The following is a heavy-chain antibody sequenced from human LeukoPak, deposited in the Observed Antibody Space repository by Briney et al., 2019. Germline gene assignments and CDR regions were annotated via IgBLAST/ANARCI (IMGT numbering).Heavy chain of an antibody. CDR2: TYYRSKWYN. J-gene: IGHJ6*02. CDR3: AREGRGYSYGCGAARYYYYYGMDV. D-gene: IGHD5-18*01. CDR1: GDSVSSNSAA. V-gene: IGHV6-1*01. Sequence: SQTLSLTCALSGDSVSSNSAAWNWIRQSPSRGLEWLGRTYYRSKWYNDYAVSVKSRITINPDTSKNQFSLQLNSVTPEDTAVYYCAREGRGYSYGCGAARYYYYYGMDVWGQGTTVTVSS.